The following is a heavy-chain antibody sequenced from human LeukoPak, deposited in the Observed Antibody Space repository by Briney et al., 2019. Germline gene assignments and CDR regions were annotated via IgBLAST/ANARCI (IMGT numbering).Heavy chain of an antibody. CDR1: GGSISRGDYY. CDR3: ARGIVVPAAMGFDP. Sequence: PSQTLSLTCTVSGGSISRGDYYWSWIRQPPGKGLEWIGYIYYSGSTYYNPSLKNRVTISVDTSKNQFSLKLSSVTAADTAVYYCARGIVVPAAMGFDPWGQGTLVTVSS. V-gene: IGHV4-30-4*08. CDR2: IYYSGST. D-gene: IGHD2-2*01. J-gene: IGHJ5*02.